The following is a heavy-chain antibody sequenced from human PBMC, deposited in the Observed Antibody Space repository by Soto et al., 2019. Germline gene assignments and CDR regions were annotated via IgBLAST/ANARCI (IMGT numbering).Heavy chain of an antibody. Sequence: SETLSLTCTVSGGPVRDAYSYWTWIRQPPGKGLEWMGYLSYTGSTYYNPSLRNRATISVDESSNHLSLRLSSVTAADTAVYYCARELEGGVFDIWGRGTLVTVS. V-gene: IGHV4-30-4*01. CDR3: ARELEGGVFDI. CDR2: LSYTGST. CDR1: GGPVRDAYSY. J-gene: IGHJ3*02. D-gene: IGHD2-8*02.